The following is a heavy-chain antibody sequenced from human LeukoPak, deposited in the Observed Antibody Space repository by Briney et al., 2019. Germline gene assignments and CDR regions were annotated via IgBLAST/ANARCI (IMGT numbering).Heavy chain of an antibody. D-gene: IGHD6-13*01. CDR3: ARDLGPRNPIAAAGMDY. J-gene: IGHJ4*02. CDR1: GFTFSNHW. Sequence: GGSLRLSCAASGFTFSNHWMTWVRQAPGKGLEWVANIKEDGSEIYYVDSVKGRFTISRDNSKNTLYLQMNSLRAEDTAVYYCARDLGPRNPIAAAGMDYWGQGTLVTVSS. V-gene: IGHV3-7*01. CDR2: IKEDGSEI.